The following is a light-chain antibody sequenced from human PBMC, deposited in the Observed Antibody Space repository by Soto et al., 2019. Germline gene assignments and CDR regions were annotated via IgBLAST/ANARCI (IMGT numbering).Light chain of an antibody. CDR3: SSYTSSSTYG. J-gene: IGLJ1*01. CDR1: SSDVGTYNR. Sequence: QSALTQPPSVSGSPGQSVTISCTGTSSDVGTYNRVSWYQQPPGTAPKLMIYEVSNRPSGVPDRFAGSKSGNTASLTISGLQAEDEPDYYCSSYTSSSTYGFGTGTKLTVL. V-gene: IGLV2-18*02. CDR2: EVS.